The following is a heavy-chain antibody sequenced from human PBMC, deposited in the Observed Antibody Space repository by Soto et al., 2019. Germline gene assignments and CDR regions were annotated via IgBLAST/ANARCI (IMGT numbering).Heavy chain of an antibody. CDR1: GGSISSGGYY. Sequence: QVQLQESGPGLVKPSQTLSLTCTVSGGSISSGGYYWSWIRQHPGKGLEWIGYIYYSGSTYYNPSLKSRVTISVDTSKNQFSLKLSSVTAADTAVYYCARVAVVVAATPRWFVHWGQGTLVTVSS. D-gene: IGHD2-15*01. CDR2: IYYSGST. V-gene: IGHV4-31*03. J-gene: IGHJ5*02. CDR3: ARVAVVVAATPRWFVH.